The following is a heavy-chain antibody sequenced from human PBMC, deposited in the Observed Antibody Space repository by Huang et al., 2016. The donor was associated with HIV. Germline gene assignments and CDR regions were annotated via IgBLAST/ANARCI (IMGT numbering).Heavy chain of an antibody. CDR1: GYTFSNYD. CDR2: MNPSRGNT. J-gene: IGHJ4*01. D-gene: IGHD2-15*01. V-gene: IGHV1-8*01. CDR3: ATLPPVNYGRSGGRVRDY. Sequence: QVQLVQSGAEVKKPGASVKVSCKASGYTFSNYDINWVRQAPGQGLEWVGCMNPSRGNTGHARKFQGRVTMSRSTSISTAYMELSRLRLEDTAVYYCATLPPVNYGRSGGRVRDYWGQGSLVTVSS.